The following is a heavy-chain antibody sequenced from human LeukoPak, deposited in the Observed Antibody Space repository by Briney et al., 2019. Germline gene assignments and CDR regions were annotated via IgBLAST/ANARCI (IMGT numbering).Heavy chain of an antibody. D-gene: IGHD3-10*01. CDR2: ISANNGNT. CDR3: ARGGITTNMDV. J-gene: IGHJ6*03. V-gene: IGHV1-18*01. Sequence: SGVRPAQKKGLEWMGWISANNGNTNYAQKLQGRVTMTTDTSTSTAYMELRSLRSDDTAVYYCARGGITTNMDVWGKGTTVTVFS.